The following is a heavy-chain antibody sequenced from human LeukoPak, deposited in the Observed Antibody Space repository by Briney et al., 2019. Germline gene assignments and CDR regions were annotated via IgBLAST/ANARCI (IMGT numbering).Heavy chain of an antibody. D-gene: IGHD3-3*01. J-gene: IGHJ4*02. CDR2: ISGSGGST. CDR3: AKSIWSGYSSFDY. CDR1: GFTFSSYA. Sequence: GGSLRLSCAASGFTFSSYAMSWVRQAPGKGLEWVSVISGSGGSTYYADSVQGRFTISRDSSKNTLYLQINSLRAEDTAVYYCAKSIWSGYSSFDYWGQGTLFTVSS. V-gene: IGHV3-23*01.